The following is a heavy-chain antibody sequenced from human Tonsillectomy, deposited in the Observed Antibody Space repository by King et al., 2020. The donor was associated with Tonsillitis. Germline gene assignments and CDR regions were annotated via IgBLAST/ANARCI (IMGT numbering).Heavy chain of an antibody. CDR2: ISWNSGSI. Sequence: VQLVESGGGLVQPGRSLRLSCAASGFTFDDYAMHWVRQAPGKGLEWVSGISWNSGSIGYADSVKGRFTISRDNAENSLYLQMNSLRAEDTALYYCAKELLLAAPYYYYGMDVWGQGTTVTVSS. J-gene: IGHJ6*02. CDR1: GFTFDDYA. D-gene: IGHD2-2*01. CDR3: AKELLLAAPYYYYGMDV. V-gene: IGHV3-9*01.